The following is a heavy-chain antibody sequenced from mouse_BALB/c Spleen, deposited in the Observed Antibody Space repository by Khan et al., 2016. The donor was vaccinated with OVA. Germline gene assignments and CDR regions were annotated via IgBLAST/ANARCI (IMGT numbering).Heavy chain of an antibody. V-gene: IGHV1-7*01. CDR1: GYTFTSYW. CDR3: ASEWIDY. J-gene: IGHJ2*01. D-gene: IGHD1-3*01. CDR2: INTTSGYT. Sequence: QVQLQQSGADLAKPGASVKMSCKASGYTFTSYWMPWIKQRPGQGLEWIGYINTTSGYTDYNQKFKDKVTLTGDKSYSTAYMQLSNLKSDDSAVYYCASEWIDYWGQGTAVTVSS.